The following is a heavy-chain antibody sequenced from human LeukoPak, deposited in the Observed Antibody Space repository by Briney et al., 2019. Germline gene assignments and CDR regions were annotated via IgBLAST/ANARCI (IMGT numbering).Heavy chain of an antibody. CDR2: ISGSGGST. V-gene: IGHV3-23*01. J-gene: IGHJ4*02. CDR1: GFTFSSYS. CDR3: AKYHPQLGHPY. D-gene: IGHD2-2*01. Sequence: GGSLRLSCAASGFTFSSYSMNWVRQAPGKGLEWVSAISGSGGSTYYADSVKGRFTISRDNSKNTLYLQMNSLRAEDTAVYYCAKYHPQLGHPYWGQGTLVTVSS.